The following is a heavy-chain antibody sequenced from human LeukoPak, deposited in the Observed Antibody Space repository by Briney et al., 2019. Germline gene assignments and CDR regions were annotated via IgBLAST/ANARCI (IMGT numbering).Heavy chain of an antibody. D-gene: IGHD3-10*01. CDR1: AGSISSYY. CDR3: ARDTITMVRGANGMDV. V-gene: IGHV4-59*12. J-gene: IGHJ6*02. Sequence: SETLSLTCTVSAGSISSYYWSWIRQPPGKGLEWIGYIYYSGSTNYNPSLKSRVTISVDTSKNQFSLKLSSVTAADTAVYYCARDTITMVRGANGMDVWGQGTTVTVSS. CDR2: IYYSGST.